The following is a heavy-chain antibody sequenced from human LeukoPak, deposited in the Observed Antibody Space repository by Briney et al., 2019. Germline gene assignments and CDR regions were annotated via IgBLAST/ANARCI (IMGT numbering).Heavy chain of an antibody. CDR3: ARSPPQLLWFGELLYPDY. V-gene: IGHV4-38-2*01. D-gene: IGHD3-10*01. CDR2: IYHSGST. J-gene: IGHJ4*02. Sequence: SETLSLTCAVPGYSISSGYYWGWIRQPPGKGLEWIGSIYHSGSTYYNPSLKSRVNISVDTSKNQFSLKLSSVTAADTAVYYCARSPPQLLWFGELLYPDYWGQGTLVTVSS. CDR1: GYSISSGYY.